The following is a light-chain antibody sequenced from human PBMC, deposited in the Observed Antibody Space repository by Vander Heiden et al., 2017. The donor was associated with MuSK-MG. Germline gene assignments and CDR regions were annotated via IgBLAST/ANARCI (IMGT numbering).Light chain of an antibody. Sequence: SYELTQPLSVSVALGQTASITCGGHNIGSKNVHWYQQKPGQAPRLGIFTERNRHAGRPERCDGDKSGKKETRKRRRAQAGDEADYYCQVWDSGAVVFGGRTKLTVL. V-gene: IGLV3-9*01. CDR1: NIGSKN. J-gene: IGLJ2*01. CDR2: TER. CDR3: QVWDSGAVV.